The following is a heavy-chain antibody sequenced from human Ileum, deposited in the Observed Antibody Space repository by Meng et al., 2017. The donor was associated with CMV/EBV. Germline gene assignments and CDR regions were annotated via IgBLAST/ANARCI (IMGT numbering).Heavy chain of an antibody. V-gene: IGHV3-33*01. CDR1: GFSFASHA. CDR3: ARDRSSGFSYGTYFYYYGMDV. Sequence: GESLKISCMTSGFSFASHAMHWVRQVPGQGLEWLAVIWRDGGSKFYKASVKGRLAISRDNSQGTLFLQMNGLRAKDTAVYFCARDRSSGFSYGTYFYYYGMDVWSQGAMVTVSS. CDR2: IWRDGGSK. J-gene: IGHJ6*02. D-gene: IGHD5-18*01.